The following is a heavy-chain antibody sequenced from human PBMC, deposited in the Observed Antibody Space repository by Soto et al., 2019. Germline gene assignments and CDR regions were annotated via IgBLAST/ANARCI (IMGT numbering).Heavy chain of an antibody. CDR1: GYTFTSYA. Sequence: GASVKVSCKASGYTFTSYAMHWVRQAPGQRLEWMGWINAGNGNTKYSQKFQGRVTITRDTSASTAYMELSSLRSEDTAVYYCARADYCSSTSCYQADNWFDPWGQGXLVTVYS. D-gene: IGHD2-2*01. J-gene: IGHJ5*02. CDR3: ARADYCSSTSCYQADNWFDP. V-gene: IGHV1-3*01. CDR2: INAGNGNT.